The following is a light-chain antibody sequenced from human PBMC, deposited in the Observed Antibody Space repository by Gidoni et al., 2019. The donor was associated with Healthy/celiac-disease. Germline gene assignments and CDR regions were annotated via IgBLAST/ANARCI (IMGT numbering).Light chain of an antibody. CDR3: QQYGSSSET. CDR2: GAS. CDR1: HSDSSSY. Sequence: EIVLTQSPGTLSLSPGERATLSCRASHSDSSSYLAWYQQKPGQAPRLLIYGASSRATGIPDRFSGSGSGTDFTLTISRLEPEDFAVYYCQQYGSSSETFGQGTKVEIK. V-gene: IGKV3-20*01. J-gene: IGKJ1*01.